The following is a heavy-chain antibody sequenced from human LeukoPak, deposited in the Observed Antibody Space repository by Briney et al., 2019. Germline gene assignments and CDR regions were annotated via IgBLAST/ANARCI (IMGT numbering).Heavy chain of an antibody. J-gene: IGHJ2*01. CDR3: ARDRVDSSSWSQYFDL. CDR1: GFTVSSYG. Sequence: GNSLRLSCSASGFTVSSYGMHWVRQAPGKGLEWVAVISFDGTKKNYADAVMGRFTISRDNYENTLDLQMNSLRGEDTAVYFCARDRVDSSSWSQYFDLWGRGTLVTVSS. D-gene: IGHD6-13*01. V-gene: IGHV3-30*03. CDR2: ISFDGTKK.